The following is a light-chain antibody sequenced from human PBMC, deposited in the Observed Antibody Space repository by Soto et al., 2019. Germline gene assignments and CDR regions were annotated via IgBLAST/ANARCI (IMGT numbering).Light chain of an antibody. CDR3: QQYGSSPLT. CDR2: GAS. V-gene: IGKV3-20*01. Sequence: ENVLTQSPGTLSSSPGERATLSCRASQSVSSNYLAWYQQKPGQAPMLFIYGASSRATGIPDRFSGSGSGTDFTLTISRLEPEDFAVYYCQQYGSSPLTFGGGTKVEIK. CDR1: QSVSSNY. J-gene: IGKJ4*01.